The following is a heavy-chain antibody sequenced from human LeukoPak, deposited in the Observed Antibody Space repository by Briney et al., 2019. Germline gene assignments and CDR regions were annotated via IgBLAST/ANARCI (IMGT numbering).Heavy chain of an antibody. CDR3: ARVRELPRLHAAFDY. CDR1: GYTFTSYG. Sequence: ASVTVSCKASGYTFTSYGISWVRQAPGQGLEWMGWISAYNGNTNYAQKLQGRVTMTTDTSTSTAYMELRSLRSDDTAVYYCARVRELPRLHAAFDYWGQGTLVTVSS. J-gene: IGHJ4*02. V-gene: IGHV1-18*01. D-gene: IGHD1-26*01. CDR2: ISAYNGNT.